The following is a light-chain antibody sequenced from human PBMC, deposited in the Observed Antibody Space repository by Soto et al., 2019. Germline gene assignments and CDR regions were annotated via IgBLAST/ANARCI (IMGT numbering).Light chain of an antibody. CDR3: QHGITFPLT. CDR2: AAS. CDR1: QGINDC. V-gene: IGKV1-12*01. Sequence: DIQMTQSPSSVAASVGDRITITCRASQGINDCLAWYQQKPEKAPQLMTYAASYLQSDVPSRFSASGFGTDFTLTISSLHPDDFATYFCQHGITFPLTFGGRTKVDIK. J-gene: IGKJ4*01.